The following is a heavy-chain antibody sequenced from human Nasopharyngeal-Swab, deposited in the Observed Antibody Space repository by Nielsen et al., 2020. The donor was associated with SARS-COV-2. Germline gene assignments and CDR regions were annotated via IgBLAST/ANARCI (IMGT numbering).Heavy chain of an antibody. Sequence: GESLKISCAASGFTFSSYGMHWVRQAPGKGLEWVAVISYDGCNKYYADSVKGRFTISRDNSKNTLYLQMNSLRAEDTAVYYCAKDEGYSSSWYDQYYYYYYGMDVWGQGTTVTVSS. CDR2: ISYDGCNK. V-gene: IGHV3-30*18. D-gene: IGHD6-13*01. CDR1: GFTFSSYG. CDR3: AKDEGYSSSWYDQYYYYYYGMDV. J-gene: IGHJ6*02.